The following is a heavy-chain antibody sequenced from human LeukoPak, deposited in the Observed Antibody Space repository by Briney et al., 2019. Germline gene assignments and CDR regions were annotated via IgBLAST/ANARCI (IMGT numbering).Heavy chain of an antibody. CDR1: GDSISRSTYY. V-gene: IGHV4-39*02. Sequence: SQTLSLTCTVSGDSISRSTYYWAWIRQPPGKGLEWIGSVYYGRSPYYNPSLESRATISVDTSKNHFSLKMSSVTAADTAVYYCARSSGTGTFSYWGQGTLVTVSS. CDR3: ARSSGTGTFSY. CDR2: VYYGRSP. J-gene: IGHJ4*02. D-gene: IGHD6-25*01.